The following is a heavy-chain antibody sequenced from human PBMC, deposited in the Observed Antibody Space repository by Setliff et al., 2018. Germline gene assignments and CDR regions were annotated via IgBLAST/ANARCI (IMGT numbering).Heavy chain of an antibody. CDR3: ARDRESNNSPEDFDY. CDR2: IFGSGST. V-gene: IGHV4-4*07. CDR1: RGSINSHY. J-gene: IGHJ4*02. Sequence: PSETLSLTCTVSRGSINSHYWSWIRQPAGKGLEWIGRIFGSGSTNYNPSLKSRVTMSIDTSKNQFFLKVRSVTAADTAVYYCARDRESNNSPEDFDYWGLGTLVTVSS. D-gene: IGHD1-1*01.